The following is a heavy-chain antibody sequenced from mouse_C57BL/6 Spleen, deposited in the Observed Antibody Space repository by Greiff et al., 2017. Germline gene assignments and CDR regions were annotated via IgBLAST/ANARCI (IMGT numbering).Heavy chain of an antibody. CDR2: IYPGDGDT. J-gene: IGHJ1*01. CDR1: GYAFSSSR. D-gene: IGHD2-10*01. Sequence: QVQLKQSGPELVKPGASVKISCKASGYAFSSSRMNWVKQRPGKGLEWIGRIYPGDGDTNYNGKFKGKATLTAEKSSSTAYMHLSSLTSEDYAVYVYARAYCTWYFDDWGPGTTVTVSS. CDR3: ARAYCTWYFDD. V-gene: IGHV1-82*01.